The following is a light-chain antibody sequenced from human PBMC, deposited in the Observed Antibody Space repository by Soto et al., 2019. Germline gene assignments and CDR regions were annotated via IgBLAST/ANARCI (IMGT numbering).Light chain of an antibody. CDR2: AAS. CDR1: QGISSN. CDR3: QQYYSYPLT. Sequence: AIRMTQSPSSLSASTGDRVTITCRASQGISSNLAWYQQKPGKAPKLLIYAASTLQSGVPSRFIGSGSGTDFTLTISCLQSEDFATYYCQQYYSYPLTFGGGTKVEIK. V-gene: IGKV1-8*01. J-gene: IGKJ4*01.